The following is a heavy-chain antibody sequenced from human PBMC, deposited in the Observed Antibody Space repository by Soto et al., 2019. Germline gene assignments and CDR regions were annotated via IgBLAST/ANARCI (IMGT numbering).Heavy chain of an antibody. CDR2: ITDIGST. Sequence: SETLSLTCAVPGGSVSSGSYFWTWIRQPPGKRLEWIGYITDIGSTSYNPSLNSRVTILTDTTKNLFSLNLRSVTAADTAVYYCARQRVAPAQYYFDFWGQGIPVTVSS. J-gene: IGHJ4*02. D-gene: IGHD5-18*01. V-gene: IGHV4-61*01. CDR3: ARQRVAPAQYYFDF. CDR1: GGSVSSGSYF.